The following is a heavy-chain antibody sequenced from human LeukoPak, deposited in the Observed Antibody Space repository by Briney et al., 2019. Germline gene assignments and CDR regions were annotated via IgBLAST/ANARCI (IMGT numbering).Heavy chain of an antibody. Sequence: PGGSLKLSCAASGFTFSASAVHWIRRASGKGLEWVGRIRSKADTYTTSYAASVKGRITISRDDSKNTAFLQMNSLKTEDKAVCYCIREYSSGWPFDSWGQGTLVTASS. J-gene: IGHJ4*02. V-gene: IGHV3-73*01. CDR1: GFTFSASA. CDR3: IREYSSGWPFDS. CDR2: IRSKADTYTT. D-gene: IGHD6-19*01.